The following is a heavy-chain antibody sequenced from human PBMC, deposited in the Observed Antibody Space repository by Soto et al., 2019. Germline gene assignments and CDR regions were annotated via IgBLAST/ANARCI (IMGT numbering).Heavy chain of an antibody. J-gene: IGHJ4*02. CDR3: ARGGGPYVWFNEF. V-gene: IGHV1-69*13. D-gene: IGHD3-16*01. CDR1: GGLFSSFA. Sequence: SVKVSCKDSGGLFSSFAISWVRQAPGQGLEWMGGIIPVFGTTNYAQKLQGRVTITADESTNTAYMELSSLTSDDTAMYYCARGGGPYVWFNEFWGQGTQVTVSS. CDR2: IIPVFGTT.